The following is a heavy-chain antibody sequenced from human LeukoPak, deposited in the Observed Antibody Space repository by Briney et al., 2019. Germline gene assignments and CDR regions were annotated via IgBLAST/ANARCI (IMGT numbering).Heavy chain of an antibody. CDR2: ISSSSSYI. D-gene: IGHD5-12*01. J-gene: IGHJ6*02. V-gene: IGHV3-21*01. CDR3: ARGYSGYDSPRYYYYGMDV. CDR1: GFTFSSYS. Sequence: GGSLRLSRAASGFTFSSYSMNWVRQAPGKGLEWVSSISSSSSYIYYADSVKGRFTISRDNAKNSLYLQMNSLRAEDTAVYYCARGYSGYDSPRYYYYGMDVWGQGTTVTVSS.